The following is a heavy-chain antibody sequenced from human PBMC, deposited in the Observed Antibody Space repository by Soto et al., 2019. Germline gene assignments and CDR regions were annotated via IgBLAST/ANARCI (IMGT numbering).Heavy chain of an antibody. CDR1: GGSISSTSYH. V-gene: IGHV4-39*01. CDR2: LDYSGGT. J-gene: IGHJ4*02. D-gene: IGHD3-22*01. CDR3: ARNYYDGSGLYY. Sequence: KTSETLSLTCTVSGGSISSTSYHWVWIRQPPGKGLEWIGSLDYSGGTFYNPSLKSRVTISADTSKNQFSLKVNSVTAADTAVYYCARNYYDGSGLYYWGQGTLVTVSS.